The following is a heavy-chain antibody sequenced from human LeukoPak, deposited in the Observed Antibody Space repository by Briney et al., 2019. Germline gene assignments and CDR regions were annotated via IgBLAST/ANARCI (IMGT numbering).Heavy chain of an antibody. CDR1: GFTFSSYG. CDR3: AKDPDPDYYDSSN. CDR2: IRYDGSNK. D-gene: IGHD3-22*01. V-gene: IGHV3-30*02. J-gene: IGHJ4*02. Sequence: GGSLRLSCAASGFTFSSYGMHWVRQAPGKGLEWVAFIRYDGSNKYYADSVKGRFTISRDNSKNTLYLQMNGLRAEDTAVYYCAKDPDPDYYDSSNWGQGTLVTVSS.